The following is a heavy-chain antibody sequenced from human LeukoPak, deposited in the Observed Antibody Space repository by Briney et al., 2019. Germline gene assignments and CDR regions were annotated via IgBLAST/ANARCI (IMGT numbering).Heavy chain of an antibody. CDR2: IYTSGST. D-gene: IGHD6-6*01. Sequence: SQTLSLTCTVSGGSISSGSYYWSWIRQPAGKGLEWIGRIYTSGSTNYNPSLKSRVTISVDTSKNQFSLKLSSVTAADTAVYYCARVCLSDSSSSPYYYYMGVSGKGTTVTVSS. CDR1: GGSISSGSYY. CDR3: ARVCLSDSSSSPYYYYMGV. V-gene: IGHV4-61*02. J-gene: IGHJ6*03.